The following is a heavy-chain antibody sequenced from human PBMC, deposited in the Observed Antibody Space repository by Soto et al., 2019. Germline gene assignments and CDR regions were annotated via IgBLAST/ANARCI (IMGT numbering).Heavy chain of an antibody. J-gene: IGHJ4*02. Sequence: SETLSLTCTVSGGSISSYYWSWIRQPPGKGLEWIGYIYYSGSTNYNPSLKSRVTISVDTSKNQFSLKLSSVTAADTAVYYCARGEEDVDIVATTRGYFDYWGQGTLVTVSS. D-gene: IGHD5-12*01. CDR1: GGSISSYY. CDR3: ARGEEDVDIVATTRGYFDY. CDR2: IYYSGST. V-gene: IGHV4-59*01.